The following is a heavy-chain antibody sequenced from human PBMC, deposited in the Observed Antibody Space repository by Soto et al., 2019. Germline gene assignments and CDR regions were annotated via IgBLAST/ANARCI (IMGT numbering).Heavy chain of an antibody. CDR1: GITYSTYA. CDR2: INAGEGYT. CDR3: ARAISGYVT. V-gene: IGHV1-3*01. D-gene: IGHD6-25*01. Sequence: QVHLVQSGAEVKNPGASVRVSCKASGITYSTYAIHWVRQAPGQGLEWMGWINAGEGYTRYSQDFQGRVTLSTVTSASTTYLDLSTLTFEDTGVYYGARAISGYVTWGQGTQVTVSS. J-gene: IGHJ5*02.